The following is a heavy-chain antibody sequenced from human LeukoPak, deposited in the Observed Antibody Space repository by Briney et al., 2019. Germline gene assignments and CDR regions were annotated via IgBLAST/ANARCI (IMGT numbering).Heavy chain of an antibody. CDR2: IIPMFGTV. J-gene: IGHJ6*02. CDR1: GGTFSHYV. V-gene: IGHV1-69*13. D-gene: IGHD2-21*02. Sequence: GASVKVSCKASGGTFSHYVFSWVRQAPGQGLEWMGGIIPMFGTVSYVQKFQGRVTITADESTRTAYMELSSLRSEDTAVYYCAAKNVVVTATAPGEVYSYYGMDVWGQGTTVTVSS. CDR3: AAKNVVVTATAPGEVYSYYGMDV.